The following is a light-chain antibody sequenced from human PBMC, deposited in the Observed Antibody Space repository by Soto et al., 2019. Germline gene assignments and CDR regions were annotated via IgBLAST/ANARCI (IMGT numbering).Light chain of an antibody. CDR2: EVS. V-gene: IGLV2-14*01. J-gene: IGLJ2*01. Sequence: QSALTQPASVSGSPGQSITISCTGTSSDVGGYKYVSWYQQHPDKAPKLIIFEVSNRPSGISSRFSGSKSGNTASLTISGLQAEDEADYYCGTWDSSLSAVVFGGGTKLTVL. CDR1: SSDVGGYKY. CDR3: GTWDSSLSAVV.